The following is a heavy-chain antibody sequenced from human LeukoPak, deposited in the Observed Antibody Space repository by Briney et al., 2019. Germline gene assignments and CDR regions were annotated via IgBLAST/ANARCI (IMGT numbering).Heavy chain of an antibody. J-gene: IGHJ6*03. CDR2: IYSGGST. CDR1: AFIVSSNY. D-gene: IGHD2-15*01. Sequence: PGGSLRLSCAASAFIVSSNYMSWVRQAPGKGLEWVSVIYSGGSTYYPGSVKARFTISRDNSKKTPNLQMNRLRAEDTAVNYCARDQGLYCSVSSCFSYYYMDVWGKGTTVTVSS. V-gene: IGHV3-53*01. CDR3: ARDQGLYCSVSSCFSYYYMDV.